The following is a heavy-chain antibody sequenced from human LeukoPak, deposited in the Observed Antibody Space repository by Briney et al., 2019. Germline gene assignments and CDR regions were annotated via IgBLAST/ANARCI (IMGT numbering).Heavy chain of an antibody. J-gene: IGHJ4*02. V-gene: IGHV3-7*01. CDR1: GFTFSSYS. Sequence: GGSLRLSCAASGFTFSSYSMNWVRQAPGKGLEWVANIKQDGSEKYYVDSVKGRFTISRDNAKNSLYLQMNSLRAEDTAVYYCARVTGEDDYGDYLAIHLYFDYWGQGTLVTVSS. CDR3: ARVTGEDDYGDYLAIHLYFDY. CDR2: IKQDGSEK. D-gene: IGHD4-17*01.